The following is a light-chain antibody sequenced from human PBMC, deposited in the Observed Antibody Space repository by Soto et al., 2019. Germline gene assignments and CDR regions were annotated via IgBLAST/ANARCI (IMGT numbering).Light chain of an antibody. CDR2: YVS. CDR1: QSVSSK. CDR3: QQYNNCPLT. V-gene: IGKV3-15*01. Sequence: EIVMTQSPATLSVSPGERATLSCRASQSVSSKLAWFQQKPGQAPSLLIYYVSTRATGVPVRFSGSGSRTEFSLTINSLQSEDFAVYYCQQYNNCPLTFGQGTKLEIK. J-gene: IGKJ2*01.